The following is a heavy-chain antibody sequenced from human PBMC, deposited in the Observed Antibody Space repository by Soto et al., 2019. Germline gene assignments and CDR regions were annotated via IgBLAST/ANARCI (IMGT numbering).Heavy chain of an antibody. CDR1: GFTFSSYA. CDR3: AKDIIPEYPMSAGSPHAFDI. J-gene: IGHJ3*02. Sequence: GGSLRLSCAASGFTFSSYAMSWVRQAPGKGLEWVSAISGSGGSTYYADSVKGRFTISRDNSKNTLYLQMNSLRAEDTAVYYCAKDIIPEYPMSAGSPHAFDIWGQGTMVTVSS. V-gene: IGHV3-23*01. CDR2: ISGSGGST. D-gene: IGHD1-26*01.